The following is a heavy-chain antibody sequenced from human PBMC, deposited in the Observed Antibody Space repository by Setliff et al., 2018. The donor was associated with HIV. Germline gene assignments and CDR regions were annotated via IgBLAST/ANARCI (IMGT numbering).Heavy chain of an antibody. Sequence: ASVKVSCKASGYIFTNYGITWVRQAPGQGLEWMGWISTYNGGTNYAQKFQGRVTMTRETSISTAYMELSRLRSDDTAVYYCATHTYYYDSSGYYFDAFDIWGQGTMVTVSS. V-gene: IGHV1-2*02. J-gene: IGHJ3*02. D-gene: IGHD3-22*01. CDR3: ATHTYYYDSSGYYFDAFDI. CDR1: GYIFTNYG. CDR2: ISTYNGGT.